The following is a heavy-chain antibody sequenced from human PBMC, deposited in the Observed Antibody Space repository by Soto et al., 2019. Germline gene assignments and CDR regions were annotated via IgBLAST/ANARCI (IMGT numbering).Heavy chain of an antibody. CDR1: GFTFSNYE. J-gene: IGHJ4*02. V-gene: IGHV3-48*03. Sequence: PGGSLRLSCAASGFTFSNYEMNWVRQAPGKGLEWVSFISISGGAIYYADSMKGRFTVSRDNAKNSVYLDMNSLSAEDTAVYYCARESEDLTSNFDYWGQGTLVTVSS. CDR2: ISISGGAI. CDR3: ARESEDLTSNFDY.